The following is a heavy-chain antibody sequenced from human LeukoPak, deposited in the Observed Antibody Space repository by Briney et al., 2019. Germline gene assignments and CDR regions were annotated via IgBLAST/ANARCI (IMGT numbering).Heavy chain of an antibody. V-gene: IGHV1-24*01. CDR1: GYTLTELS. D-gene: IGHD2/OR15-2a*01. CDR2: FDPEDGET. Sequence: ASVKVSCKVSGYTLTELSMHWVRQAPGKGLEWMGGFDPEDGETIYAQKFQGRVTMTEDTSTDTAYMELSSLRSEDTAVYYCATDKIGDQAFDIWGQGTIVTVSS. J-gene: IGHJ3*02. CDR3: ATDKIGDQAFDI.